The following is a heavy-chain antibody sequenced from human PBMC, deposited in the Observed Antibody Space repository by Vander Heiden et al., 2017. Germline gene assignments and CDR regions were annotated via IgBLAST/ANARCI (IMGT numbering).Heavy chain of an antibody. CDR1: GFSLSTSGVG. CDR3: AHRIFRDVGLYDSGYHFDY. D-gene: IGHD3-22*01. V-gene: IGHV2-5*01. Sequence: QITLKESGPTLVKPTQTLTLACTFSGFSLSTSGVGVGWIRQPPGTALEWLALIYWNDNKRYSPSLRTSLTITKDTSKNQVVLTMINMDPVDTATYYCAHRIFRDVGLYDSGYHFDYW. CDR2: IYWNDNK. J-gene: IGHJ4*01.